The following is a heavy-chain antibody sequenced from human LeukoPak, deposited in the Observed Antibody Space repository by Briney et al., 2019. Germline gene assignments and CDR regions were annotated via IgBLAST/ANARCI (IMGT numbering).Heavy chain of an antibody. CDR1: GGSISSYY. Sequence: SETLSLTCTVSGGSISSYYWSWIRQPPGKGLEWIGYIYYSGSTNYNPSLKSRVTISVGTSKNQFSLKLSSVTAADTAVYYCARPTRDNYYDSSGTNAGWYFDLWGRGTLVTVSS. CDR2: IYYSGST. J-gene: IGHJ2*01. V-gene: IGHV4-59*08. D-gene: IGHD3-22*01. CDR3: ARPTRDNYYDSSGTNAGWYFDL.